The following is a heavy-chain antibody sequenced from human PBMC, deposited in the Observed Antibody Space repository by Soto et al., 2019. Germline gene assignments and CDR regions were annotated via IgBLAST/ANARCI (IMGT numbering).Heavy chain of an antibody. V-gene: IGHV4-30-2*01. CDR2: IYHSGST. CDR3: ARGMVGYYFDY. Sequence: SETLSLTCAVSGGSISSGGYSWSWIRQPPGKGLEWIGYIYHSGSTYYNPSLKSRVTISVDRSKNQFSLKLSSVTAADTAVYYCARGMVGYYFDYWGQGTLVTVSS. CDR1: GGSISSGGYS. J-gene: IGHJ4*02. D-gene: IGHD2-15*01.